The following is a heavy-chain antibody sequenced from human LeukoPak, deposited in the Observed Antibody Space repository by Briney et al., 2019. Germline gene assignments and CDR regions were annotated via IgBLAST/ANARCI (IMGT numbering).Heavy chain of an antibody. V-gene: IGHV3-23*01. Sequence: GGSLRLSCAASGFTFSSYVMNWVRQAPGKGLEWVSGIIASGGSTYYADSVKGRFTISRDNSKNTLYLQMNSLRAEDTAVYYCAKADGYSYGRYYFDYWGQGTLVTASS. CDR3: AKADGYSYGRYYFDY. D-gene: IGHD5-18*01. J-gene: IGHJ4*02. CDR2: IIASGGST. CDR1: GFTFSSYV.